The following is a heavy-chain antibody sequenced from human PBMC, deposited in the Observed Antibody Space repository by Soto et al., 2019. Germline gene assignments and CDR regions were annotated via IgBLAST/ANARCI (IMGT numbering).Heavy chain of an antibody. V-gene: IGHV1-18*01. J-gene: IGHJ5*02. CDR1: GYTVSNFG. CDR2: ISTDKGDT. Sequence: GASAKVSRKTSGYTVSNFGVTGVRQAPGQGLEWMGWISTDKGDTKYAQKFQGRVTMTTDTSTRTAYMDLRSLRSDDTAVYYCATRSPAFDPWGQGTLVTVSS. CDR3: ATRSPAFDP. D-gene: IGHD3-3*02.